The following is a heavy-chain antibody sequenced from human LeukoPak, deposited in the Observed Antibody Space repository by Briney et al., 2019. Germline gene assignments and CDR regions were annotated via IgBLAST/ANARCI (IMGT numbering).Heavy chain of an antibody. Sequence: GGSLTLSCAASGFSVSINYMTWVRHAPGKGLEWVSVVCSGESTSYADSVKGRFTISRDNSKNTLYLQMNSLRAEDTAVYYCGRGDPAGGSLYFDWPRYGMDVWGQGTTVTVSS. CDR2: VCSGEST. J-gene: IGHJ6*02. D-gene: IGHD3-9*01. CDR1: GFSVSINY. CDR3: GRGDPAGGSLYFDWPRYGMDV. V-gene: IGHV3-66*01.